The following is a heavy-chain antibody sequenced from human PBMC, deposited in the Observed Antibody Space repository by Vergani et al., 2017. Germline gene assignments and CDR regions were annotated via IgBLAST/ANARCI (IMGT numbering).Heavy chain of an antibody. CDR3: ARGVVGGRYCSGGSCYHTNYYYYMDV. V-gene: IGHV4-61*02. D-gene: IGHD2-15*01. CDR1: GGSISSGSYY. J-gene: IGHJ6*03. Sequence: QLHLQESGPGLVKPSETLSLTCTVSGGSISSGSYYWSWIRQPAGKGLEWIGRIYTSGSTYYNPSLKSRVTISVDTSKNQFSLKLSSVTAADTAVYYCARGVVGGRYCSGGSCYHTNYYYYMDVWGKGP. CDR2: IYTSGST.